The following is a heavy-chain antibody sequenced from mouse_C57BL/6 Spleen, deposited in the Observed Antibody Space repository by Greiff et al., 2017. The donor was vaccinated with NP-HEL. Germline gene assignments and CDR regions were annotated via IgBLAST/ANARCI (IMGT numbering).Heavy chain of an antibody. CDR3: ARLLRSLYAMDY. J-gene: IGHJ4*01. CDR2: IYPGGGYT. Sequence: VKLMESGAELVRPGPSVKMSCKASGYTFTNYWIGWAKQRPGHGLEWIGDIYPGGGYTNYNEKFKGKATLTADKSSSTAYMQFSSLTSEDSAIYYCARLLRSLYAMDYWGQGTSVTVSS. V-gene: IGHV1-63*01. D-gene: IGHD1-1*01. CDR1: GYTFTNYW.